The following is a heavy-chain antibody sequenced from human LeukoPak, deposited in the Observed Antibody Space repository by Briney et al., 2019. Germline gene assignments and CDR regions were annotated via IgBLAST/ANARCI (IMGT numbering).Heavy chain of an antibody. Sequence: GASVKVSCKASGYTFTSYDINWVRQATGQGLEWMGWMNPNSGNTGYAQKFQGRVTMTRNTSISTAYMELSSLRSEDTAVYYCARGAPQFGFGVVIIEWWFDPWGQGTLVTVSS. CDR1: GYTFTSYD. CDR2: MNPNSGNT. CDR3: ARGAPQFGFGVVIIEWWFDP. D-gene: IGHD3-3*01. V-gene: IGHV1-8*01. J-gene: IGHJ5*02.